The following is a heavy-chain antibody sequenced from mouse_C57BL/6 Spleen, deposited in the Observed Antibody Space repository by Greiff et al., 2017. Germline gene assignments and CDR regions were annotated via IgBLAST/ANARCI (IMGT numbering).Heavy chain of an antibody. CDR3: ARSGSSDAMDY. CDR1: GYTFTSYW. D-gene: IGHD1-1*01. CDR2: IYPGSGST. Sequence: QVHVKQPGAELVKPGASVKMSCKASGYTFTSYWITWVKQRPGQGLEWIGDIYPGSGSTNYNEKFKSKATLTVDTSSSTAYMQLSSLTSEDSAVYYCARSGSSDAMDYWGQGTSVTVSS. V-gene: IGHV1-55*01. J-gene: IGHJ4*01.